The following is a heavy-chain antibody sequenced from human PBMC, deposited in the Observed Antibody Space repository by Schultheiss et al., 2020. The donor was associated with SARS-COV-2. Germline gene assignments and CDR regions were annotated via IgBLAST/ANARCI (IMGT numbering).Heavy chain of an antibody. CDR2: ISYDGSNK. D-gene: IGHD6-13*01. Sequence: GGSLRLSCAASGFTFSSYGMHWVRQAPGKGLEWVAVISYDGSNKYYADSVKGRFTISRDNSKNTLFLHMNSLGAEDTAVYYCAKTYSSSRLWAEYFQHWGQGTLVTVSS. CDR1: GFTFSSYG. J-gene: IGHJ1*01. CDR3: AKTYSSSRLWAEYFQH. V-gene: IGHV3-33*05.